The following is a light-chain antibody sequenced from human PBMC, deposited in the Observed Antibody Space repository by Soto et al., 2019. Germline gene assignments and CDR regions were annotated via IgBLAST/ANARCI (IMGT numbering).Light chain of an antibody. Sequence: QSALTRHASVSGSPGQSITISCTGTSSDVGSYNLVSWYQQHPGKAPKLMTYEGSKRPSGVSNRFSGSKSGNTASLTISGLQAEDEADYYCCSYAGSSYVFGTGTKLTVL. CDR2: EGS. V-gene: IGLV2-23*01. J-gene: IGLJ1*01. CDR3: CSYAGSSYV. CDR1: SSDVGSYNL.